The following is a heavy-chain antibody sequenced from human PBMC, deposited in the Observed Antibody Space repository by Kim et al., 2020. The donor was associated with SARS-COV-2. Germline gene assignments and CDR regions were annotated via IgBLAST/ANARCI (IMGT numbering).Heavy chain of an antibody. V-gene: IGHV1-69*13. CDR3: ARVSASTSFHAHYYYGMDV. CDR1: GGNFSSYA. CDR2: IIPIFGTA. D-gene: IGHD2-2*01. J-gene: IGHJ6*02. Sequence: SVKVSCKASGGNFSSYAISWVRQAPGQGLEWMGGIIPIFGTANYAQKFQGRVTITADESTSTAYMELSSLRSEDTAVYYCARVSASTSFHAHYYYGMDVWGQGTTVTVSS.